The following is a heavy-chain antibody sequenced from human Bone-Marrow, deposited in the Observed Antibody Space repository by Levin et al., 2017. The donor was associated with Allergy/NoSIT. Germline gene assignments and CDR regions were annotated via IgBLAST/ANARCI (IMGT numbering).Heavy chain of an antibody. CDR1: GFTFSSYW. CDR3: ARDDGSDDWFDP. Sequence: GESLKISCAASGFTFSSYWMHWVRQAPGKGLVWVSRINSDGSSTSYADSVKGRFTISRDNAKNTLYLQMNSLRVDDTAVYYCARDDGSDDWFDPWGQGTLVTVSS. J-gene: IGHJ5*02. V-gene: IGHV3-74*01. CDR2: INSDGSST.